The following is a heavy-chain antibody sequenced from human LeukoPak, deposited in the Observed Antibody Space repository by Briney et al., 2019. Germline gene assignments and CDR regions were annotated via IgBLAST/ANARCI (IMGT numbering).Heavy chain of an antibody. Sequence: SETLSLTCAVYGGSFSGYYWSWIRHPPGKGLEWIGEINHSGSTNYNPSLKSRVTISVDTSNNQFSLKLSSVTAADTAVYYCARLFNYYDSSGYLGLFDYWGQGTLVTVSS. CDR3: ARLFNYYDSSGYLGLFDY. CDR1: GGSFSGYY. J-gene: IGHJ4*02. V-gene: IGHV4-34*01. D-gene: IGHD3-22*01. CDR2: INHSGST.